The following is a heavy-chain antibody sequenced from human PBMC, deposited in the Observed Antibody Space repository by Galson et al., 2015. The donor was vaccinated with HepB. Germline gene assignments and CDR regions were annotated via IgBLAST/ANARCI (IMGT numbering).Heavy chain of an antibody. V-gene: IGHV3-21*01. D-gene: IGHD2-15*01. J-gene: IGHJ4*02. CDR1: GFTFSSYS. CDR2: ISSSSSYI. Sequence: SLRLSCAASGFTFSSYSMNWVRQAPGKGLEWVSSISSSSSYIYYADSVKGRFTISRDNAKNSLYLQMNSLRAEDTAVYYCARNYYCGGGSCYHLFDYWGQGTLVTVSS. CDR3: ARNYYCGGGSCYHLFDY.